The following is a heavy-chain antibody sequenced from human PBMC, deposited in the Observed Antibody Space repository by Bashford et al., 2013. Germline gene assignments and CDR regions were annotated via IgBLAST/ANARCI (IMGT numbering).Heavy chain of an antibody. D-gene: IGHD4-11*01. CDR2: SITVGGT. CDR3: ARGYATAKKNWFDP. V-gene: IGHV4-31*03. J-gene: IGHJ5*02. CDR1: VAPSAVVVTT. Sequence: SETLPSPALSLVAPSAVVVTTGAGSAXTQEGAWSGLGTSITVGGTYYNPSLKSRVTISVDTSKNQFSLKLSSVTAADTAVYYCARGYATAKKNWFDPWGQGTLVTVSS.